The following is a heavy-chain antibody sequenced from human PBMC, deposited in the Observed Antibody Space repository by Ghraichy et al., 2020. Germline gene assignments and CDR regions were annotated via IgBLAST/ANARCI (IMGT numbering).Heavy chain of an antibody. V-gene: IGHV1-69*13. CDR2: IIPIFGTA. Sequence: SVKVSCKASGGTFSSYAISWVRQAPGQGLEWMGGIIPIFGTANYAQKFQGRVTITADESTSTAYMELSSLRSEDTAVYYCARDRGWDGPDYRYGMDVWGQGTTVTVSS. D-gene: IGHD1-26*01. CDR3: ARDRGWDGPDYRYGMDV. J-gene: IGHJ6*02. CDR1: GGTFSSYA.